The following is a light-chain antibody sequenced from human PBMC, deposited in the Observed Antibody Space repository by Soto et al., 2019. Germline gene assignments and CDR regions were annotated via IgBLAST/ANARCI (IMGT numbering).Light chain of an antibody. J-gene: IGLJ1*01. Sequence: QSALTQPASVSGSPGQSITISCTGTSSGVGGYSYVSWYQQHPGKAPKLMIYDVNNRPSGVSNRFSGSKSGNTASLTISGLQAEDEADYYCSSYTYSSTLYVFGTGTKLTVL. V-gene: IGLV2-14*01. CDR1: SSGVGGYSY. CDR3: SSYTYSSTLYV. CDR2: DVN.